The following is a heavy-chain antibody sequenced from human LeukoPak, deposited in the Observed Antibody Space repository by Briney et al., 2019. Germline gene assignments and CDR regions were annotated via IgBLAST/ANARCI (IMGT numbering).Heavy chain of an antibody. V-gene: IGHV1-2*02. Sequence: ASVKVSCKASGYTFTGYYMHWVRQGPGQGLEWMGGINPNRGGTNYAQKFQGRVPMTRDTSISTAYMELSRLRSDDTAVYYCARDLVYYDSSGYPDYWGQGTLVTVSS. J-gene: IGHJ4*02. D-gene: IGHD3-22*01. CDR3: ARDLVYYDSSGYPDY. CDR2: INPNRGGT. CDR1: GYTFTGYY.